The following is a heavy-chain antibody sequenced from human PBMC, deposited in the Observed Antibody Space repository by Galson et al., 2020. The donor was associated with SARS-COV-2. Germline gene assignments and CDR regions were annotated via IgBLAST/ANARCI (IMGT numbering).Heavy chain of an antibody. CDR2: ISSSNSYI. CDR1: GFTFSSYS. V-gene: IGHV3-21*01. Sequence: GGSLRLSCAASGFTFSSYSMNWVRQAPGKGLEWVSSISSSNSYIFYADSVKGRFTISRDNAKNSLYLQMNSLRAEDTAVYYCAKIERRQLNYSPFDIWGQGTMVTVSS. CDR3: AKIERRQLNYSPFDI. J-gene: IGHJ3*02. D-gene: IGHD1-26*01.